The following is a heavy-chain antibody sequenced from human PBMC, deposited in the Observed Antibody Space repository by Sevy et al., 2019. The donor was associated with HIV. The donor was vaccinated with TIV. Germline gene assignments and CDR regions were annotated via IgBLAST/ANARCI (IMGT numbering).Heavy chain of an antibody. Sequence: GGCLRLSCAASGFTFSNAWMSWVRQAPGKGLEWVARIRSNTDGGTTEYTPPVKGRFSISRDDSKDTLDLQMYTLRIEDTAVYYCTTVGVWGQGTMVTVSS. J-gene: IGHJ4*02. CDR2: IRSNTDGGTT. D-gene: IGHD3-10*01. V-gene: IGHV3-15*01. CDR1: GFTFSNAW. CDR3: TTVGV.